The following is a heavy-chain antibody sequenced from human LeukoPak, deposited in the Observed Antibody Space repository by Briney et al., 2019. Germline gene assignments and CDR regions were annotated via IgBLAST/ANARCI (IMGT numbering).Heavy chain of an antibody. D-gene: IGHD2-2*01. CDR1: GGSISSGGYY. Sequence: SQTLSLTCTVSGGSISSGGYYWSWIRQHPGKGLEWIGYIHHSGSTYYNPSLKSRVTISVDTSKNQFSLKLSSVTAADTAVYYCARGGIQGIVVVPAAIDYWGQGTLVTVSS. V-gene: IGHV4-31*03. CDR2: IHHSGST. CDR3: ARGGIQGIVVVPAAIDY. J-gene: IGHJ4*02.